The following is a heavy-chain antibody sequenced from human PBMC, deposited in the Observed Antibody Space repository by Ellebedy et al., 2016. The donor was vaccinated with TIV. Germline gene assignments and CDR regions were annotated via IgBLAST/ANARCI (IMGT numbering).Heavy chain of an antibody. J-gene: IGHJ4*02. CDR3: ATAIAVAGTRCYFDY. CDR2: ISAYNGNT. CDR1: GYTFTSYG. Sequence: ASVKVSXXGSGYTFTSYGISWVRQAPGQGLEWMGWISAYNGNTNYAQKLQGRVTMTTDTSTSTAYMELSSLRSEDTAVYYCATAIAVAGTRCYFDYWGQGTLVTVSS. V-gene: IGHV1-18*04. D-gene: IGHD6-19*01.